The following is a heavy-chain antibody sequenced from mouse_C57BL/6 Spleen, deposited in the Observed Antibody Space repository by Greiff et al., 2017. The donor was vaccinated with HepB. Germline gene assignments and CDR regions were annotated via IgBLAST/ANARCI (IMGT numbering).Heavy chain of an antibody. Sequence: VKLQESGAELVRPGASVTLSCKASGYTFTDYEMHWVKQTPVHGLEWIGAIDPETGGTAYNQKFKGKAILTADKSSSTAYMELRSLTSEDSAVYYCTRSGNYGFFFDYWGQGTTLTVSS. CDR1: GYTFTDYE. V-gene: IGHV1-15*01. D-gene: IGHD2-1*01. CDR2: IDPETGGT. CDR3: TRSGNYGFFFDY. J-gene: IGHJ2*01.